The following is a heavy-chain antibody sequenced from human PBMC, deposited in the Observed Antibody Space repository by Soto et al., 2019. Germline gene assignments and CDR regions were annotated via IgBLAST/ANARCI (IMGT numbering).Heavy chain of an antibody. CDR3: ARGPAAVRVRYFDY. D-gene: IGHD6-25*01. CDR1: GGSISSGGYY. Sequence: QVQLQESGPGLVKPSQTLSLTCTVSGGSISSGGYYWSWIRQHPGKGLEWIGYIYYSGSTYYNPSLKGRVTISVDTSKNQCYLKLSSVTAADTAVYYCARGPAAVRVRYFDYWGQGTLVTVSS. V-gene: IGHV4-31*03. J-gene: IGHJ4*02. CDR2: IYYSGST.